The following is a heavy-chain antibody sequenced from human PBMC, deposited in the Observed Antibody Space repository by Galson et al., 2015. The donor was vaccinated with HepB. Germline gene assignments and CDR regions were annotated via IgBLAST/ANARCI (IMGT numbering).Heavy chain of an antibody. CDR2: IDWDDDK. CDR3: ARISGSYFSFAFDI. D-gene: IGHD1-26*01. CDR1: GFSLSTSGMR. V-gene: IGHV2-70*04. J-gene: IGHJ3*02. Sequence: PALVKPTQTLTLTCTFSGFSLSTSGMRVSWIRQPPGKALEWLARIDWDDDKFYSTSLKTRLTISKDTSKNQVVLTMTNMDPVDTATYYCARISGSYFSFAFDIWGQGTMVTVSS.